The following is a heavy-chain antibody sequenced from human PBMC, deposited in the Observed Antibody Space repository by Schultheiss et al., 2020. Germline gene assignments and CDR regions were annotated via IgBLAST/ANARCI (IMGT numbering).Heavy chain of an antibody. J-gene: IGHJ4*02. CDR1: GFTFSSYS. D-gene: IGHD3-10*01. V-gene: IGHV3-48*02. Sequence: GESLKISCAASGFTFSSYSMNWVRQAPGKGLEWVSYISSSSSTIYYADSVKGRFTISRDNAKNSLYLQMNSLRDEDTAVYYCARDLLLWFGERYYFDYWGQGTPVTVSS. CDR3: ARDLLLWFGERYYFDY. CDR2: ISSSSSTI.